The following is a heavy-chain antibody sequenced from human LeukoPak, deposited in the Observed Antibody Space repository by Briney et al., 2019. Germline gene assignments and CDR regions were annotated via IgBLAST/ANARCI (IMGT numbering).Heavy chain of an antibody. CDR3: ASLRERSYYARGFDY. V-gene: IGHV4-39*01. Sequence: SETLSLTCTVSGGSISSSSYYWGWIRQPPGKGLEWIGSIYYSGSTYYNPSLKSRVTMSVDKSKNQFSLKLSSVTAKDTALYYCASLRERSYYARGFDYWGQGTLVTVSS. D-gene: IGHD3-3*01. CDR1: GGSISSSSYY. CDR2: IYYSGST. J-gene: IGHJ4*02.